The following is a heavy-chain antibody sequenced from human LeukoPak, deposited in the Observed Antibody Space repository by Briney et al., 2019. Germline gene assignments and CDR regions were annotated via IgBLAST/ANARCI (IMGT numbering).Heavy chain of an antibody. Sequence: PGGSLRLSYAASGFTFSSYLMHWVRQAPGKGLVWVSRINGDGSITSYADSVKGRFTISRDNAKNTLHLQMNSLRAEDTAVYYCATSPAGPDRFDPWGQGTLVTVSS. CDR2: INGDGSIT. V-gene: IGHV3-74*01. J-gene: IGHJ5*02. CDR3: ATSPAGPDRFDP. CDR1: GFTFSSYL.